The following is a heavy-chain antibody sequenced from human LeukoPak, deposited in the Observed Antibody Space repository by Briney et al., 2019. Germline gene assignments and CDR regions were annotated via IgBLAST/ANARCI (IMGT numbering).Heavy chain of an antibody. CDR1: GFTFSSYA. J-gene: IGHJ4*02. V-gene: IGHV3-23*01. CDR2: ISGSGGST. Sequence: GGSLRLSCAASGFTFSSYAMSWVRQAPGKGLEWVPGISGSGGSTYYADSVKGRFTIFRDNSKNTLYLQMNSLRAEDTAVYHCANGWSPDYWGRGTLVTVSS. CDR3: ANGWSPDY. D-gene: IGHD2-15*01.